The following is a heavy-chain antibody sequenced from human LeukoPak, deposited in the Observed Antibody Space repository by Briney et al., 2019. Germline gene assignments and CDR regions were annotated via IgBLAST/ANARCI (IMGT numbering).Heavy chain of an antibody. CDR2: IHYSGST. V-gene: IGHV4-59*01. CDR3: ARDGVAGGFDC. CDR1: GGSISSYY. Sequence: KPSETLSLTCTVSGGSISSYYWSWIRQSPGKGLEWIGYIHYSGSTNHNSSLKSRVTISVDTSKNQYSLKLSSVTAADTAVYYCARDGVAGGFDCWGQGTLVTVSS. J-gene: IGHJ4*02. D-gene: IGHD6-19*01.